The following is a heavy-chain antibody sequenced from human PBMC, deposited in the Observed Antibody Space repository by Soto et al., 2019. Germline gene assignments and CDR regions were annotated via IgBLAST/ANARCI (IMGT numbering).Heavy chain of an antibody. CDR3: ARSASYDFWSGSADYYYYGMDV. V-gene: IGHV1-2*04. J-gene: IGHJ6*02. CDR2: INPNSGGT. Sequence: ASVKVSCKASGYTFTGYYMHWVRQAPGQGLEWMGWINPNSGGTNYAQKFQGWVTMTRDTSISTAYMELSRLRSDDTAVYYYARSASYDFWSGSADYYYYGMDVWGQGTTVTVSS. D-gene: IGHD3-3*01. CDR1: GYTFTGYY.